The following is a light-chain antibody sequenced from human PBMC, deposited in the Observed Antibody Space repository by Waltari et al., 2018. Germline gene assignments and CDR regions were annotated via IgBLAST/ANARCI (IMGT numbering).Light chain of an antibody. J-gene: IGKJ5*01. V-gene: IGKV3-15*01. Sequence: EIVMTQSPANLSVSPGERATLSCRASQSVSSNLAWYQQKPGQAPRLLIYCASTSATGIPARFSGSGSWTEFTLIISSLQSEDFAVYYCQQYNNWPPITFGQGTRLEIK. CDR3: QQYNNWPPIT. CDR2: CAS. CDR1: QSVSSN.